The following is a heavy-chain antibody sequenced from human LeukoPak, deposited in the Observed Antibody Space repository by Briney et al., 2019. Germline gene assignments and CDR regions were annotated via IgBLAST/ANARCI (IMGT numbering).Heavy chain of an antibody. CDR2: IRYDGSNK. CDR3: AKGTDSSGRPRGGFDC. D-gene: IGHD3-22*01. J-gene: IGHJ4*02. Sequence: GGSLRLSCAASGFTFSSYGMHWVRQAPGKGLEWVAFIRYDGSNKYYADSVKGRFTISRDNSKNTLYLQMNSLRADDTAVYYCAKGTDSSGRPRGGFDCWGQGALVTVSS. CDR1: GFTFSSYG. V-gene: IGHV3-30*02.